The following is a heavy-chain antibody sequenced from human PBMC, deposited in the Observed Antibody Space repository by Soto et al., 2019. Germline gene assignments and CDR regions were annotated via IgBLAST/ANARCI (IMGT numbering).Heavy chain of an antibody. CDR2: ITRDGYNK. CDR3: TKSSGGSSSVGMDY. V-gene: IGHV3-30*04. J-gene: IGHJ4*02. CDR1: GFIFKNYA. Sequence: PGGSLRLSCAGSGFIFKNYALNWVRQAPGKGLEWVASITRDGYNKYYADSVKGRFTISRDNSRDTLSLQMTALTIEDSSVYYCTKSSGGSSSVGMDYWGPGTRVTVSS. D-gene: IGHD6-6*01.